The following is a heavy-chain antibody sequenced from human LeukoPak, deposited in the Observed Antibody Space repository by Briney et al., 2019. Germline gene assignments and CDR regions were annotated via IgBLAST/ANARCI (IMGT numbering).Heavy chain of an antibody. CDR1: GFTFSTYG. Sequence: GGSLRLSCAASGFTFSTYGMSWVRQAPGKGLEWVSAISGSGASTYYADSVKGRFTISRDNSKNTLYLQMNSLRAEDTAVYYCAKDLYYYDSSGYYWGQGTLVTVS. D-gene: IGHD3-22*01. J-gene: IGHJ4*02. CDR2: ISGSGAST. V-gene: IGHV3-23*01. CDR3: AKDLYYYDSSGYY.